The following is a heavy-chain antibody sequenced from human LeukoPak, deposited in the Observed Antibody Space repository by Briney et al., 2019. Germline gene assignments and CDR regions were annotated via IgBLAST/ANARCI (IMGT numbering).Heavy chain of an antibody. CDR3: AKGLEMATTLDY. CDR1: GFTFSSYG. J-gene: IGHJ4*02. CDR2: IRYDGSNK. Sequence: GGSLRLSCAASGFTFSSYGMHWVRQAPGKGLGWVAFIRYDGSNKYYADSVKGRFTISRDNSKNTLYLQMNSLRAEDTAVYYCAKGLEMATTLDYWGQGTLVTVSS. D-gene: IGHD5-24*01. V-gene: IGHV3-30*02.